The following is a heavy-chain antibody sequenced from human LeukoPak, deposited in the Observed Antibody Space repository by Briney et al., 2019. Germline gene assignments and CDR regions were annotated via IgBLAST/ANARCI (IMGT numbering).Heavy chain of an antibody. V-gene: IGHV4-34*01. CDR1: GESSFSSYY. CDR3: SRQVVGNDY. J-gene: IGHJ4*02. D-gene: IGHD3-22*01. Sequence: SETLSLTCAVYGESSFSSYYWSWVRQTPGGALEWIGEINHSGYTNYNPSLKSRVTLSIDTSKNQFSLRLNSVTAADTAVYYCSRQVVGNDYWGQGTLVTVSS. CDR2: INHSGYT.